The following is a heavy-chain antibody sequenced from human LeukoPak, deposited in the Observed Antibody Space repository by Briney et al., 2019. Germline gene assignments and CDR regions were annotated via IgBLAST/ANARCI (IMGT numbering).Heavy chain of an antibody. CDR3: ARHSSGWYDYFDY. D-gene: IGHD6-19*01. CDR2: IYYSGST. J-gene: IGHJ4*02. V-gene: IGHV4-39*01. Sequence: PSETLSLTCAVSGGSISSNYRWTWVRQPPGKGLEWIGSIYYSGSTYYNPSLKSRVTISVDTSKNQFSLKLSSVTAADTAVYYCARHSSGWYDYFDYWGQGTLVTVSS. CDR1: GGSISSNYR.